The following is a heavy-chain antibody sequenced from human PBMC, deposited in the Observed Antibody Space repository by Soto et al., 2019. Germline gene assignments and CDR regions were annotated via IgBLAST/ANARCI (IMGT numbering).Heavy chain of an antibody. CDR2: IYYSGST. J-gene: IGHJ4*02. CDR3: ATAMVAVNGMNPFDY. D-gene: IGHD2-21*01. CDR1: GGSISSYY. V-gene: IGHV4-59*01. Sequence: SETLSLTCTVSGGSISSYYWSWIRQPPGKGLEWIGYIYYSGSTNYNPSLKSRVTISVDTSKNQFSLRSEDTAVYYCATAMVAVNGMNPFDYWGQGTLVTVSS.